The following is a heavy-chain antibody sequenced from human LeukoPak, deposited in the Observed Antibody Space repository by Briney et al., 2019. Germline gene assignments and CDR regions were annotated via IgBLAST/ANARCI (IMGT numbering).Heavy chain of an antibody. D-gene: IGHD3/OR15-3a*01. J-gene: IGHJ6*02. CDR2: IYPGDSDT. V-gene: IGHV5-51*01. Sequence: GESLKISCKGSGYSFTSYWIGWVRQIPGKGLEWMGIIYPGDSDTRYSPSFQGQVTISADKSISTAYLQWSSLKAPDTAMHYCGRLAGGLDNYYYYGMDVWGQGNTVTVSS. CDR1: GYSFTSYW. CDR3: GRLAGGLDNYYYYGMDV.